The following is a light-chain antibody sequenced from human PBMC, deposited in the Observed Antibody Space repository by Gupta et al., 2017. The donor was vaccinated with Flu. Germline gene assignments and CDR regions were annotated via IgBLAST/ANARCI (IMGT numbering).Light chain of an antibody. CDR3: SQRIQHPLT. J-gene: IGKJ4*01. Sequence: DIVMTQTPLSLSVTPGQPASISCKSSQSLRSSDGKTYLYWYLQKTGRPPRLLPYEGSKRGSGVPHTFSGSGSSTAFRLIIIRVVAPDDVVYYCSQRIQHPLTFGGGTKVEIE. V-gene: IGKV2D-29*01. CDR1: QSLRSSDGKTY. CDR2: EGS.